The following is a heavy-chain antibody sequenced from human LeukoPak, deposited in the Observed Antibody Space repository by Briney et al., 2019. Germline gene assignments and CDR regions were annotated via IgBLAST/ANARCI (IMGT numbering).Heavy chain of an antibody. CDR1: SGSISGYY. J-gene: IGHJ2*01. Sequence: PSETLSLTCTVSSGSISGYYWNWIRQPPGKGLEWIGEINHSGSTNYNPSLKSRVTISVDTSKNQFSLKLSSVTAADTAVYYCARRGYYDILTGYYTASWYFDLWGRGTLVTVSS. CDR2: INHSGST. CDR3: ARRGYYDILTGYYTASWYFDL. D-gene: IGHD3-9*01. V-gene: IGHV4-34*01.